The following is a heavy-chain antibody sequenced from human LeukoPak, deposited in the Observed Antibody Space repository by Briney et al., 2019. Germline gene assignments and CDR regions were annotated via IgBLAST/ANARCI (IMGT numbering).Heavy chain of an antibody. D-gene: IGHD4-17*01. CDR3: ANTVTTLWYFDL. CDR1: GFTFSNYG. J-gene: IGHJ2*01. CDR2: IVSSSTTI. Sequence: GGSLRLSCAASGFTFSNYGMHWVRQAPGKGLEWVSYIVSSSTTIYYADSVKGRFTISRDNAKNSLYLQMNSLRAEDTAVYYCANTVTTLWYFDLWGRGTLVTVSS. V-gene: IGHV3-48*04.